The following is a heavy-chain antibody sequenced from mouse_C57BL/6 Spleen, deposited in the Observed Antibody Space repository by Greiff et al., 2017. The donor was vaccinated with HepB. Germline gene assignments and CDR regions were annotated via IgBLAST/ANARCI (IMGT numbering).Heavy chain of an antibody. Sequence: QVQLQQPGAELVRPGSSVKLSCKASGYTFTSYWMDWVKQRPGQGLEWIGNIYPSDSETHYNQKFKDKATLTVDKSSSTAYMQLSSLTSEDSAVYYCARRGGPYAMDYWGQGTAVTVSS. V-gene: IGHV1-61*01. CDR3: ARRGGPYAMDY. J-gene: IGHJ4*01. CDR2: IYPSDSET. CDR1: GYTFTSYW.